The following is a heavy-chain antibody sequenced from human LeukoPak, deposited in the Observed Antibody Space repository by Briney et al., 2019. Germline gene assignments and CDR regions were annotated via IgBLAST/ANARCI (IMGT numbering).Heavy chain of an antibody. Sequence: VASVKVSCKASGYTFTSYGISWVRQAPGQGLEWMGGIIPIFGTANYAQKFQGRVTITADESTSTAYMELSSLRSEDTAVYYCARHYGAYYFDYWGQGTLVTVSS. J-gene: IGHJ4*02. V-gene: IGHV1-69*13. CDR1: GYTFTSYG. CDR2: IIPIFGTA. CDR3: ARHYGAYYFDY. D-gene: IGHD3-10*01.